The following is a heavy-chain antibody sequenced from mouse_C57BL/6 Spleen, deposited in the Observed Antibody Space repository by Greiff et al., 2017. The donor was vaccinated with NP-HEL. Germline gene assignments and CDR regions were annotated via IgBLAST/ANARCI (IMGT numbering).Heavy chain of an antibody. CDR3: AKGNTGGYFDV. J-gene: IGHJ1*03. CDR2: IWGDGST. V-gene: IGHV2-3*01. Sequence: VKLQESGPGLVAPSQCLSISCTVSGFSLTSYGVSWVRQPPGQGLEWLGVIWGDGSTNYHSALISRLSISTDNSTSQVFLKLNSLQTDDTATYYCAKGNTGGYFDVWGTGTTVTVSS. D-gene: IGHD5-1-1*01. CDR1: GFSLTSYG.